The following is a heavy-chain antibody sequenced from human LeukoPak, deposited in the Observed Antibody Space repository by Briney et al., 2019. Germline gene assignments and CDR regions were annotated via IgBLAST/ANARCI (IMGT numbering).Heavy chain of an antibody. D-gene: IGHD3-22*01. CDR2: MSSGGST. V-gene: IGHV4-4*07. Sequence: SETLSLTCTVSGASISSSYCTWIRQSAGEGLEWVGRMSSGGSTTYNPSFKGRVTMSLDTSKRQFSLNLSSVTAADTAVYYCARDQTYYVSSGYYYVTYLQHWGQGILVTVSS. J-gene: IGHJ1*01. CDR3: ARDQTYYVSSGYYYVTYLQH. CDR1: GASISSSY.